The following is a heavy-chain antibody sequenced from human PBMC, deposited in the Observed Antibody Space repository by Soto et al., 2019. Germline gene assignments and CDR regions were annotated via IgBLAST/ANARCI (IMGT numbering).Heavy chain of an antibody. CDR1: GFSLSTSGVG. J-gene: IGHJ4*02. CDR3: ARSKGIAAGGDYFDY. Sequence: SGPTLVNPTQTLTLTCTFSGFSLSTSGVGVGWIRQPPGKALEWLALIYWDDDKRYSPSLKSRLTITKDTSKNQVVLTMTNMDPVDTATYYCARSKGIAAGGDYFDYWGQGTLGTVSS. CDR2: IYWDDDK. D-gene: IGHD6-13*01. V-gene: IGHV2-5*02.